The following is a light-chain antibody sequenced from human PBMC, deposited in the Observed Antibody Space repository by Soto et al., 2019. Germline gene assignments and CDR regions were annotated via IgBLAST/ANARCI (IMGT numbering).Light chain of an antibody. CDR1: QSVLYSSNNKKY. Sequence: DIVMTQSPDSLAVSLGERATINCKSSQSVLYSSNNKKYLAWYQQKPGQPPKLLIYWASTRESGVPDRFSGSGSRTDSPLTISRLQAEDVAVYDCQQYYTPRTFGQGTKVEIK. V-gene: IGKV4-1*01. CDR2: WAS. J-gene: IGKJ1*01. CDR3: QQYYTPRT.